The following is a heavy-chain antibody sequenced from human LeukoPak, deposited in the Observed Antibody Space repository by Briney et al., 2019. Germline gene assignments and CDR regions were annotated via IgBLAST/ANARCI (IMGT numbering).Heavy chain of an antibody. Sequence: KSSETLSLTCTVSGGSISSYYWSWIRQPPGKGLEWIGEINHSGSTNYNPSLKSRVTISVDTSKNQFSLKLSSVTAADTAVYYCARRSGWYGLNWFDPWGQGTLVTVSS. J-gene: IGHJ5*02. CDR1: GGSISSYY. D-gene: IGHD6-19*01. V-gene: IGHV4-34*01. CDR3: ARRSGWYGLNWFDP. CDR2: INHSGST.